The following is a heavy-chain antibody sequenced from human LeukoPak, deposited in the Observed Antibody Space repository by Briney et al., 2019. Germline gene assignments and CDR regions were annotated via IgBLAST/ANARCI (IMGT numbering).Heavy chain of an antibody. V-gene: IGHV3-30*18. CDR1: GFTFSSYG. CDR3: AKDFEVRGPAWIDAFDI. D-gene: IGHD3-10*01. J-gene: IGHJ3*02. CDR2: ISYDGSNK. Sequence: GGSLRLSCAASGFTFSSYGMHWVRQAPGKGLEWVAVISYDGSNKYYADSVKGRFTISRDNSKNTLYLQMNSLRAEDTAVYYCAKDFEVRGPAWIDAFDIWGQGTMVTVSS.